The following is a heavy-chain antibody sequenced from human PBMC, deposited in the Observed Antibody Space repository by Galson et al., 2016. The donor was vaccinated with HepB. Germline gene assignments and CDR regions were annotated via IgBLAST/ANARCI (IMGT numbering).Heavy chain of an antibody. CDR2: IRGSGADT. CDR1: GFTFSSYG. Sequence: SLRLSCAASGFTFSSYGMSWVRLAPGKGLEWVSGIRGSGADTYYADSVKGRFTISRDNSKNTLYLQMNSLRPEDTAVYYCASVENFDYWGQGTLVTVSS. CDR3: ASVENFDY. J-gene: IGHJ4*02. V-gene: IGHV3-23*01. D-gene: IGHD5-24*01.